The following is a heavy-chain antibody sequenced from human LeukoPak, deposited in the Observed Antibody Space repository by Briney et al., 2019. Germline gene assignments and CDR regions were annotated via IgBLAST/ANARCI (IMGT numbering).Heavy chain of an antibody. D-gene: IGHD3-22*01. J-gene: IGHJ4*02. Sequence: SETLSLTCAVYGGSFSGYYWSWIRQPPGKGLEWIGEINHSGSTNYNPSLKSRVTISVDTSKNQFSLKLSSVTAADTAVYYCARVVRNYYDSSGQNYFDYWGQGTLVTVSS. V-gene: IGHV4-34*01. CDR1: GGSFSGYY. CDR3: ARVVRNYYDSSGQNYFDY. CDR2: INHSGST.